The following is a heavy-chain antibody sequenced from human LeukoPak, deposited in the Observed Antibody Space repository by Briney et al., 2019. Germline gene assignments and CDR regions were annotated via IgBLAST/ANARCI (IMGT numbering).Heavy chain of an antibody. CDR2: ISGSGGST. V-gene: IGHV3-23*01. D-gene: IGHD6-13*01. J-gene: IGHJ4*02. Sequence: ASVKVSCKASGYTFTGYYMHWVRQAPGQGLEWVSAISGSGGSTYYADSVKGRFTISRDNSKNTLYLQMNSLRAEDTAVYYCANDPLIAAAGWSDYWGQGTLVTVSS. CDR1: GYTFTGYY. CDR3: ANDPLIAAAGWSDY.